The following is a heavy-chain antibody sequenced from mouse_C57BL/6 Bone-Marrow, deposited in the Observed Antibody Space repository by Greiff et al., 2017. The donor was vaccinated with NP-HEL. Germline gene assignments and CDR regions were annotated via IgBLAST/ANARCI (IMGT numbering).Heavy chain of an antibody. CDR1: GFNIKDDY. CDR2: IDPENGDT. CDR3: TTPFTTVVD. V-gene: IGHV14-4*01. Sequence: EVQLQQSGAELVRPGASVKLSCTASGFNIKDDYMHWVKQRPEQGLEWIGWIDPENGDTEYASKFQGKATITADTSSNTAYLQLSSLTSEDTAVYYCTTPFTTVVDWGQGTTLTVSS. J-gene: IGHJ2*01. D-gene: IGHD1-1*01.